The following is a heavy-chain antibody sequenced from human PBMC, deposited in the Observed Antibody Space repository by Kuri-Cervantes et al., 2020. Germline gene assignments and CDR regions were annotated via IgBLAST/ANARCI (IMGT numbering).Heavy chain of an antibody. CDR1: GFTFSSYW. Sequence: GESLKISCAASGFTFSSYWMTWVRQAPGEGLEWVANIKQDESEKYYVDSVKGRFTISRDNAKNSLDLQMNSLRVEDTAVYYCARGGGLQWGVMGGYYYYGMDVWGQGTTVTVSS. D-gene: IGHD1-26*01. CDR2: IKQDESEK. J-gene: IGHJ6*02. CDR3: ARGGGLQWGVMGGYYYYGMDV. V-gene: IGHV3-7*01.